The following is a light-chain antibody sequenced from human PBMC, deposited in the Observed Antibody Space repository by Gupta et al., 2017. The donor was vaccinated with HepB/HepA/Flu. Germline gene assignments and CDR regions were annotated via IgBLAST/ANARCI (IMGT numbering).Light chain of an antibody. V-gene: IGLV1-40*01. CDR3: QSYDSSLSGVV. CDR2: GNS. Sequence: QSVLTQPPSVSGAPGQMVTISCTWRSSNIGAGYDVHGYQQLPGTAPKLLIYGNSNRPSGVPDRFSGPKSGTSASLAITGLQAEDEADYYCQSYDSSLSGVVFGGGTKLTVL. CDR1: SSNIGAGYD. J-gene: IGLJ2*01.